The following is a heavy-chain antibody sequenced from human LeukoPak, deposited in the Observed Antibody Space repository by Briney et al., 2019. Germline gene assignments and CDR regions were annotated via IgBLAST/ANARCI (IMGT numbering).Heavy chain of an antibody. CDR1: RGSISSYY. Sequence: SETLSLTCTVSRGSISSYYWSWIRQPPGKGLEWTGYIYYTGSTNYNPSLKGRVTIFADTSKNQFSMKLSSVTAADTAVYYCARGYYGSGSYQKNNWFDPWGQGTLVTVSS. D-gene: IGHD3-10*01. V-gene: IGHV4-59*01. CDR2: IYYTGST. CDR3: ARGYYGSGSYQKNNWFDP. J-gene: IGHJ5*02.